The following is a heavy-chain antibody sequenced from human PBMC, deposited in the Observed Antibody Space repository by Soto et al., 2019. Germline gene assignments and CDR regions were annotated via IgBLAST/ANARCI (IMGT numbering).Heavy chain of an antibody. V-gene: IGHV4-31*01. Sequence: QVQLQESGPGLVKPSQTLSLICTVSGGSINSGGYYWNWIRQHPGKGLEWIGYVFYSGSTYYNPYPRSPVTITSDTSQNQFPLTSRSVTAATPAVYFCARGYRQSGYSSSSVFIYWGQGTLVNVAS. CDR2: VFYSGST. CDR1: GGSINSGGYY. CDR3: ARGYRQSGYSSSSVFIY. D-gene: IGHD6-13*01. J-gene: IGHJ1*01.